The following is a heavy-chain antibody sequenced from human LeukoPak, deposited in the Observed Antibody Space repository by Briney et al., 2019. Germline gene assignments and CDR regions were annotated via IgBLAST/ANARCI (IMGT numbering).Heavy chain of an antibody. CDR1: GGSISSYY. CDR3: ARLVSSSWSYYYDSSGYYYPDY. J-gene: IGHJ4*02. Sequence: SETLSLTCTVSGGSISSYYWSWIRQPPGKGLEWIGYIYYSGSTYYNPSLKSRVTISVDTSKNQFSLKLSSVTAADTAVYYCARLVSSSWSYYYDSSGYYYPDYWGQGTLVTVSS. CDR2: IYYSGST. D-gene: IGHD3-22*01. V-gene: IGHV4-59*06.